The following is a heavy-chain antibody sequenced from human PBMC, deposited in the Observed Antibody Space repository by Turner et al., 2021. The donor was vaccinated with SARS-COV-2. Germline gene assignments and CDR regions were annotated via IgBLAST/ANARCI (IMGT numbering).Heavy chain of an antibody. CDR2: MNLRGTT. CDR1: GGSFSGYE. CDR3: AKLGGTRAGKYYFDKDV. Sequence: QVQLQQWGAGLLKPSETLSLTCAIAGGSFSGYEWTWLRQPPGKGLEWIGQMNLRGTTDSNPSLKSRVTLSGDRAKNQFSLNLTSVTAADTAVYYCAKLGGTRAGKYYFDKDVWGQGTTVTVSS. J-gene: IGHJ6*02. V-gene: IGHV4-34*01. D-gene: IGHD3-9*01.